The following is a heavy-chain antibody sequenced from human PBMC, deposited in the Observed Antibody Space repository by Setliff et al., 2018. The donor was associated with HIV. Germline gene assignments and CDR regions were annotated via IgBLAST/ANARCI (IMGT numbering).Heavy chain of an antibody. D-gene: IGHD1-26*01. CDR3: ATNIMGRSDFDY. CDR1: GFTFISYA. CDR2: ISGSGGST. J-gene: IGHJ4*02. V-gene: IGHV3-20*04. Sequence: GVLRLSCAASGFTFISYAISWVRQAPGKGLEWVSAISGSGGSTGYADSVKGRFTISRDNAKNSLYLQMNSLRAEDTALYYCATNIMGRSDFDYWGQGTLVTV.